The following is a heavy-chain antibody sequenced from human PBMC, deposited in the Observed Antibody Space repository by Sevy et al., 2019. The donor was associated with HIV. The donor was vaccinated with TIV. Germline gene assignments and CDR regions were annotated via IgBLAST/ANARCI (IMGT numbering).Heavy chain of an antibody. D-gene: IGHD4-17*01. CDR3: AKEDYGGNLPNFFAS. Sequence: GGSLRLSCAASGFTFSDHGMHWVRQAPGKGLDWVAAISYAGNNRYYADSVKGRFTISRDNSKNTLYLQMDSVRPEDTAVYYCAKEDYGGNLPNFFASWGQGTRVTVSS. CDR2: ISYAGNNR. CDR1: GFTFSDHG. J-gene: IGHJ4*02. V-gene: IGHV3-30*18.